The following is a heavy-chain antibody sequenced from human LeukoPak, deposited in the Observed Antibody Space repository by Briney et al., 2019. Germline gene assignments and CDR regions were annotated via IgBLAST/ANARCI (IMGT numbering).Heavy chain of an antibody. J-gene: IGHJ4*02. CDR2: VNPNSGGT. Sequence: ASVKVSCKASGYTFTGYYMYWVRQAPGQGPEWMGWVNPNSGGTNYAQKFQGRVTMTRDTSISTAYMELSRLRSDDTAVYYCARARGDFWSGYLATSLGYWGQGTQVTVSS. V-gene: IGHV1-2*02. D-gene: IGHD3-3*01. CDR1: GYTFTGYY. CDR3: ARARGDFWSGYLATSLGY.